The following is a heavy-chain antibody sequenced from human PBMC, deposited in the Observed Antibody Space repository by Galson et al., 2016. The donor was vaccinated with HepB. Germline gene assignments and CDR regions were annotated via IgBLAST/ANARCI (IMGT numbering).Heavy chain of an antibody. CDR2: IYYSGST. J-gene: IGHJ2*01. Sequence: LSLTCTVSGGSISSGGYYWSWIRQHPGKGLEWIGYIYYSGSTYYNPSLKSRVTISVDTSKNQFSLKLSSVTAADTAVYYCAREAQLERRSDWYFDLWGRGTLVTVSS. V-gene: IGHV4-31*03. D-gene: IGHD1-1*01. CDR3: AREAQLERRSDWYFDL. CDR1: GGSISSGGYY.